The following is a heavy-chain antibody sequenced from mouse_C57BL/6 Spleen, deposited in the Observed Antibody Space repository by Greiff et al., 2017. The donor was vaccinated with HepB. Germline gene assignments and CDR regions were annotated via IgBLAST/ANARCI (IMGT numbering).Heavy chain of an antibody. J-gene: IGHJ4*01. V-gene: IGHV1-19*01. CDR3: ARRRGYDGGYAMDY. Sequence: VQLKESGPVLVKPGASVKMSCKASGYTFTDYYMNWVKQSHGKSLEWIGVINPYNGGTSYNQKFKGKATLTVDKSSSTAYMELNSLTSEDSAVYYGARRRGYDGGYAMDYWGQGTSVTVSS. CDR1: GYTFTDYY. CDR2: INPYNGGT. D-gene: IGHD2-2*01.